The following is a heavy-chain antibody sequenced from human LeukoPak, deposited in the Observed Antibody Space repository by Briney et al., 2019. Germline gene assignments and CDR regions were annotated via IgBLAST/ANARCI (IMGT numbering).Heavy chain of an antibody. V-gene: IGHV4-34*01. CDR3: ARRYCSSTSCYASQYYYYYYYMDV. CDR2: INHSGST. CDR1: GGPFSGYY. J-gene: IGHJ6*03. Sequence: SETLSLTCAVSGGPFSGYYWSWIRQPPGKGLEWIGGINHSGSTNYNPSLKSRVTISVDTSKNQFSLKLSSVTAADTAVYYCARRYCSSTSCYASQYYYYYYYMDVWGKGTTVTVSS. D-gene: IGHD2-2*01.